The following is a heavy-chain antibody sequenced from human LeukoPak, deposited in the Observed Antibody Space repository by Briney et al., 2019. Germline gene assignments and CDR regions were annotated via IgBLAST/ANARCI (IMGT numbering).Heavy chain of an antibody. D-gene: IGHD3-22*01. CDR1: GYTLTELS. J-gene: IGHJ4*02. CDR2: FDPEDGET. CDR3: ATSWPNYYDSSGYYHRDY. V-gene: IGHV1-24*01. Sequence: ASVKVSCKVSGYTLTELSMHWVRQAPGKGLEWMGGFDPEDGETIYAQKFQGRVTMTEDTSTDTAYMELSSLRSEDTAVYYCATSWPNYYDSSGYYHRDYWGQGTLVTVSS.